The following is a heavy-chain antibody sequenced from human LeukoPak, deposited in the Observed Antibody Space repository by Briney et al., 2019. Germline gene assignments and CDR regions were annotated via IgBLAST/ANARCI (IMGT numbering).Heavy chain of an antibody. CDR3: ARGLYCSSSTSCYDYGMDV. D-gene: IGHD2-2*01. J-gene: IGHJ6*02. V-gene: IGHV1-69*01. Sequence: ASVKVSCTTSGGIFGSYGLNWVRQAPGQGLEWMGGFIPILGTPKYAQNLQGRVTITADESTSTGYMELGSLRYEDTAVYYCARGLYCSSSTSCYDYGMDVWGQGTTVTVSS. CDR1: GGIFGSYG. CDR2: FIPILGTP.